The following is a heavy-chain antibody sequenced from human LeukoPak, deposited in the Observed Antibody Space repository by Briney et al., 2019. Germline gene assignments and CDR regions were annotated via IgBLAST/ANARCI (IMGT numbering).Heavy chain of an antibody. CDR1: GFTFSSYA. CDR2: ISGSGDST. J-gene: IGHJ4*02. CDR3: AKDRAYSRTYYTGVFDF. D-gene: IGHD6-13*01. Sequence: GGSLRLPCAASGFTFSSYAISWVRQAPGKGLEWVSAISGSGDSTYYADSVKGRFSISRDNSKNTLYLQMNSLRAEDTAVYYCAKDRAYSRTYYTGVFDFWGQGTLVTVSS. V-gene: IGHV3-23*01.